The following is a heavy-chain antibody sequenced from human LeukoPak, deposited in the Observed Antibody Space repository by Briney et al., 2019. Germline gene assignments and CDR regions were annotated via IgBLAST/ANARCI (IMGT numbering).Heavy chain of an antibody. CDR2: IKSKTDGGTT. J-gene: IGHJ4*02. V-gene: IGHV3-15*01. CDR3: TTGYCSRTSCYYFDY. Sequence: GGSLRLSCAASGFTFSTAWMSWVRQAPGKGLEGVGRIKSKTDGGTTDYAAPVKGRFTISRDDSKNTLYLQMNSLKTEDTAVYYCTTGYCSRTSCYYFDYWGQGTLVTVSS. CDR1: GFTFSTAW. D-gene: IGHD2-2*01.